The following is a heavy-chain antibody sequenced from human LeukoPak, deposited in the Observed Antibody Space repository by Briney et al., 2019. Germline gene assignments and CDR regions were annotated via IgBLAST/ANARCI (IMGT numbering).Heavy chain of an antibody. CDR3: AKDKVRYYTSRWSGLVDT. CDR1: GFKFGDYA. D-gene: IGHD6-13*01. CDR2: IRSKAYGGTT. V-gene: IGHV3-49*04. Sequence: GGSLRLSCTTSGFKFGDYAMNWVRQAPGKGLEWVAVIRSKAYGGTTEYAASVKGRFTISRDDSKSIAYLQMTSLRVDDTSIYFCAKDKVRYYTSRWSGLVDTWGQGTLVTVSS. J-gene: IGHJ5*02.